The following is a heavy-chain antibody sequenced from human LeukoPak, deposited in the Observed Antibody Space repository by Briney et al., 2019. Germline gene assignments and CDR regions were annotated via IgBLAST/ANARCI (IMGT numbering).Heavy chain of an antibody. Sequence: GGSLRLSCAASGFTFSDYSMNWVRQAPGKGLEWVSSISSSSSYIYYADSVKGRFTISRDNAKNSLYLQMNSLRAEDTAVYYCARDKDLVAARPRGFFDYWGQGTLVTVSS. CDR2: ISSSSSYI. CDR1: GFTFSDYS. CDR3: ARDKDLVAARPRGFFDY. D-gene: IGHD6-6*01. J-gene: IGHJ4*02. V-gene: IGHV3-21*01.